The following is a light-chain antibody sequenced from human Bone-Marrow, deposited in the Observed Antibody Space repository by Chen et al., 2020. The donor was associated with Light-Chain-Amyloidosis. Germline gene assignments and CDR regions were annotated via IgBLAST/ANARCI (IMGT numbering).Light chain of an antibody. CDR2: KET. J-gene: IGLJ3*02. CDR1: ALERQY. CDR3: QSSDSSGTYPRV. Sequence: SSELTQPPSVSVSPGQTARIPCSGDALERQYTYWYQQKPGQAPVAVIYKETERPSGIPERFSGSSSGTTVTLTISGVLAEDEADYYCQSSDSSGTYPRVFGGGTKLTVL. V-gene: IGLV3-25*03.